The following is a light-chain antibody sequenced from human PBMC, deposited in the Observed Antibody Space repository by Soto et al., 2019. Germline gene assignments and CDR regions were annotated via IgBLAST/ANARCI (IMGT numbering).Light chain of an antibody. CDR1: QGVRNY. CDR3: QQRSHGLT. Sequence: DIVLTQSPGTLSLSPGDRATLSCRASQGVRNYVAWYQQRPGQAPRLLIYDASNRATGIPDRFSGSGSGTDFTLTISSLEPEDFAVYYCQQRSHGLTFGGGTKVEIK. V-gene: IGKV3-11*01. CDR2: DAS. J-gene: IGKJ4*01.